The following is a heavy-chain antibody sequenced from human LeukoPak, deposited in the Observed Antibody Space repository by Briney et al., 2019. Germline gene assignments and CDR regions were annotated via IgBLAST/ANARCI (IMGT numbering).Heavy chain of an antibody. CDR3: ARVLSGSWDWFDP. Sequence: GGSLRLSCVASGFTFRSYSMNWVRQAPGKGLEWVSSFTSMSGTIYYADSVKGRFTISRDNAKNTVYLQMNSLRAEDTAVYYCARVLSGSWDWFDPWGQGTLVTVSS. CDR1: GFTFRSYS. CDR2: FTSMSGTI. D-gene: IGHD3-22*01. V-gene: IGHV3-21*01. J-gene: IGHJ5*02.